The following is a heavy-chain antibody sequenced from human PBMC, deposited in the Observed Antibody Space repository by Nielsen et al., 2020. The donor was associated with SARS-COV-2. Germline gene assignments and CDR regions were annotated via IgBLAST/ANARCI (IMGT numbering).Heavy chain of an antibody. V-gene: IGHV3-48*03. CDR2: ISSSGSTI. J-gene: IGHJ5*02. Sequence: GGSLRLSCAASGFTFSSYEMNWVRQAPGKGLEWVSYISSSGSTIHYADSVKGRFTISRDNAKNSLYLQMNSLRAEDTAVYYCARDMAFWSGYYPPAIDPWGQGTLVTVSS. D-gene: IGHD3-3*01. CDR3: ARDMAFWSGYYPPAIDP. CDR1: GFTFSSYE.